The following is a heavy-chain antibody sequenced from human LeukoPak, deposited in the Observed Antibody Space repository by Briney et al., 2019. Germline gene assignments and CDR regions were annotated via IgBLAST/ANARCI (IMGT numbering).Heavy chain of an antibody. J-gene: IGHJ4*02. D-gene: IGHD3-9*01. CDR1: GYTFTSYA. CDR3: ARWALTGYYRALEY. CDR2: INAGNGNT. Sequence: ASVKVSCKASGYTFTSYAMHWVRQAPGQRLEWMGWINAGNGNTKYSQKFQGRVTITRDTSASTAYMELSSLRPEDTAVYYCARWALTGYYRALEYWGQGTLVTVSS. V-gene: IGHV1-3*01.